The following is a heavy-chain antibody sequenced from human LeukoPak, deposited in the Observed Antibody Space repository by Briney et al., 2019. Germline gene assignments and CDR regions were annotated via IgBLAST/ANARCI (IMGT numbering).Heavy chain of an antibody. J-gene: IGHJ4*02. CDR3: ARGAPPDY. V-gene: IGHV3-30-3*01. CDR1: GFTFSTFA. Sequence: GGSLRLSCAASGFTFSTFAMNWVRQAPGKGLEWVAVISRDGSNKYYADSVKGRFTISRDNSKNTLYLQMNSLSAEDTAVYYCARGAPPDYWGQGTLLTVSS. CDR2: ISRDGSNK.